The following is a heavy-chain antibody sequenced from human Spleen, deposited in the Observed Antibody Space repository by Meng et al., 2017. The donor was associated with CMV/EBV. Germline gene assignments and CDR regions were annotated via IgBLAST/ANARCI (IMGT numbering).Heavy chain of an antibody. CDR2: ISNSGSTI. CDR1: GFTFSSYE. J-gene: IGHJ4*02. CDR3: TTFARGY. Sequence: GESLKISCAASGFTFSSYEMNWVRQAPGKGLEWVSYISNSGSTIYYADSVKGRFTISRDDSRNTLYLQMNSLKTEDTAVYYCTTFARGYWGQGTLVTVSS. D-gene: IGHD1-14*01. V-gene: IGHV3-48*03.